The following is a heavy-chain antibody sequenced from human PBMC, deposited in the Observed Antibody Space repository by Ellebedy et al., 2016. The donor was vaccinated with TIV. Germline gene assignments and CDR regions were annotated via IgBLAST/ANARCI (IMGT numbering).Heavy chain of an antibody. CDR3: ARDSGYSSGYFGTSDI. CDR2: IKEDGSEE. V-gene: IGHV3-7*03. D-gene: IGHD3-22*01. J-gene: IGHJ3*02. CDR1: GFTFRNYW. Sequence: GESLKISCEASGFTFRNYWMTWVRQAPGKGLEWVANIKEDGSEEDYLDSVKGRFTVSRDNVKNSLYLQINSLRAEDTAVYYCARDSGYSSGYFGTSDIWGQGTMVTVSS.